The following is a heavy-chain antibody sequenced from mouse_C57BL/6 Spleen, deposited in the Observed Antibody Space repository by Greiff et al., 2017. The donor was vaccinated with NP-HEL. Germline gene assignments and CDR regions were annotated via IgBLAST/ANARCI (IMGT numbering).Heavy chain of an antibody. J-gene: IGHJ4*01. CDR1: GFTFSSYA. CDR2: ISDGGSYT. V-gene: IGHV5-4*03. CDR3: ARVLLAMDY. Sequence: DVMLVESGGGLVKPGGSLKLSCAASGFTFSSYAMSWVRQTPEKRLEWVATISDGGSYTYYPDNVKGRFTISRDNAKNNLYLQMSHLKSEDTAMYYCARVLLAMDYWGQGTSVTVSS. D-gene: IGHD1-1*01.